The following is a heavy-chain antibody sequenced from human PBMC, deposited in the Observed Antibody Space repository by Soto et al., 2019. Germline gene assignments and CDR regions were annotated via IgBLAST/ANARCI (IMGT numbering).Heavy chain of an antibody. Sequence: PETLSLTCTVSGGSISSSSNYLGCIRLPPGKGLEWIGSLYYSWSTYYNPSLKSRVTLSVDTSKNQFSLKLSSVTAADTAVYYCARHVCSSSPGSAYYYYYRMDVSGQGTTVTVSS. CDR2: LYYSWST. CDR1: GGSISSSSNY. D-gene: IGHD6-6*01. V-gene: IGHV4-39*01. J-gene: IGHJ6*02. CDR3: ARHVCSSSPGSAYYYYYRMDV.